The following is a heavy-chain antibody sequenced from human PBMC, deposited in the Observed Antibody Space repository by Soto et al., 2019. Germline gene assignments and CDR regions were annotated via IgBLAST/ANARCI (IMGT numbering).Heavy chain of an antibody. CDR1: GYSFTSYW. CDR3: ARRAGFYYYGMDV. D-gene: IGHD6-13*01. V-gene: IGHV5-51*01. Sequence: GESLKISCKGSGYSFTSYWIGWVRQMPGKGLGWMGIIYPGDSDTRYSPSFQGQVTISADKSISTAYLQWSSLKASDTAMYYCARRAGFYYYGMDVWGQGTTVTVSS. CDR2: IYPGDSDT. J-gene: IGHJ6*02.